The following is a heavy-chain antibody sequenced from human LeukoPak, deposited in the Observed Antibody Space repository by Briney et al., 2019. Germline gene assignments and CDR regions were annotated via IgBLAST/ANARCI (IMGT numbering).Heavy chain of an antibody. V-gene: IGHV3-30*02. D-gene: IGHD1-26*01. CDR3: AKDGVQWESLPEYFQH. CDR2: IRYDGSNK. CDR1: GFTFSSYG. Sequence: PGGSLRLSCAASGFTFSSYGMHWVRQAPGKGLEWVAFIRYDGSNKYYADSVKGRFTISRDNSKNTLYLQMNSLRAEDTAVYYCAKDGVQWESLPEYFQHWGQGTLVTVSS. J-gene: IGHJ1*01.